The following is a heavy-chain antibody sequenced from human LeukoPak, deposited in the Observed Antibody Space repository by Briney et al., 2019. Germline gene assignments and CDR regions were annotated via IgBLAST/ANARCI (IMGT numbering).Heavy chain of an antibody. CDR3: ARDYYYYYYGMDV. CDR1: GGTFSSYA. Sequence: GASVKVSCKASGGTFSSYAISWVRQAPGQGLEWMGRIIPILGIANYAQKFQGRVTITADKSTSTAYMELSSLRSEDTAVYYCARDYYYYYYGMDVWGQGTTVTASS. CDR2: IIPILGIA. J-gene: IGHJ6*02. V-gene: IGHV1-69*04.